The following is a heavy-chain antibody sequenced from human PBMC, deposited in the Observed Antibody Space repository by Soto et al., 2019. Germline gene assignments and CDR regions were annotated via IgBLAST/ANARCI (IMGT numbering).Heavy chain of an antibody. Sequence: SGPTLVNPTETLTLTCSVSGFSLSNAGMGVSWIRQPPGKALEWLAQISSKDEKSYSTSLMSRLTISKYTSKSQVVLTMTNMDPVDTATYFCARMMDSSRLPPFDYWGQGILVTVSS. CDR1: GFSLSNAGMG. J-gene: IGHJ4*02. D-gene: IGHD6-13*01. CDR3: ARMMDSSRLPPFDY. CDR2: ISSKDEK. V-gene: IGHV2-26*01.